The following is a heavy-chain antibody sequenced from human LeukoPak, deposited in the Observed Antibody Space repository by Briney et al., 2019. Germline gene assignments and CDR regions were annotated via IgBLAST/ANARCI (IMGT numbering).Heavy chain of an antibody. J-gene: IGHJ5*02. V-gene: IGHV3-9*01. Sequence: PGRSLRLSCAASGFTFDDYAMHWVRQAPGKGLEGVSGISWNSGSIDYADSVKGRFTISRDNAKNSLYLQMNSLRAEDTALYYCATSREAAWAFDPWGQGTLVTVSS. CDR1: GFTFDDYA. CDR3: ATSREAAWAFDP. CDR2: ISWNSGSI. D-gene: IGHD1-26*01.